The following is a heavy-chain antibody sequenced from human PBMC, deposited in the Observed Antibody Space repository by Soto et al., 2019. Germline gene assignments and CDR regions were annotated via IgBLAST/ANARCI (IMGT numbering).Heavy chain of an antibody. CDR2: ISGTAHAS. Sequence: EVQVLESGGGLVQPGGSLRISCAASGFDFSNYGMSWVRQAPGKGLEWVSAISGTAHASYYAASVKGRFTISRDNSKNTLYLHMNSLRVEDTAVYFCVKDAPQPFSDWGQGTLVTVSS. J-gene: IGHJ4*02. CDR3: VKDAPQPFSD. D-gene: IGHD3-3*02. CDR1: GFDFSNYG. V-gene: IGHV3-23*01.